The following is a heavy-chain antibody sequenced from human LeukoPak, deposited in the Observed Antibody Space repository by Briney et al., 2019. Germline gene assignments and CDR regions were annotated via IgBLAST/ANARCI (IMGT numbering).Heavy chain of an antibody. D-gene: IGHD3-10*01. Sequence: SETLSLTCTVSGGSISGYYWSWIRQPPGKGLEWIGNICYSGSTNYNPSLKSRVTISVDTSKKQFSLKLSSVIAADTAVYYCARSYYGYHGSGSYYSLDYWGQGTLVTVSS. V-gene: IGHV4-59*01. CDR1: GGSISGYY. CDR3: ARSYYGYHGSGSYYSLDY. CDR2: ICYSGST. J-gene: IGHJ4*02.